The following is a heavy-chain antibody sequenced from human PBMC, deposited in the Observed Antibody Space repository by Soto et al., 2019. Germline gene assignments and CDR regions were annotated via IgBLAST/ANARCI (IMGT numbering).Heavy chain of an antibody. Sequence: SVKVSCKASGGSFSNFGISWVQQAPGQGLEWMGGIVPVFGRPNYAQRFRGRLTITADESTSTGYMELISLRSDDTAVYYCAREGSGYNFWGQGTQVTVSS. D-gene: IGHD5-12*01. CDR2: IVPVFGRP. J-gene: IGHJ4*02. CDR3: AREGSGYNF. V-gene: IGHV1-69*13. CDR1: GGSFSNFG.